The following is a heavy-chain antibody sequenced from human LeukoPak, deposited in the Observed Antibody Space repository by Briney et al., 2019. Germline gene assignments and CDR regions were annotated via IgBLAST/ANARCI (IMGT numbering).Heavy chain of an antibody. D-gene: IGHD6-6*01. CDR2: INPNSGGT. J-gene: IGHJ6*03. Sequence: ASVTVSCKASGYTFTGYYMHWVRQAPGQGLEWMGWINPNSGGTNYAQKFQGRVTMTRDTSISTAYMELSRLRSDDTAVYYCARDPGSSSSYYYYYYMDVWGKGTTVIVSS. CDR1: GYTFTGYY. CDR3: ARDPGSSSSYYYYYYMDV. V-gene: IGHV1-2*02.